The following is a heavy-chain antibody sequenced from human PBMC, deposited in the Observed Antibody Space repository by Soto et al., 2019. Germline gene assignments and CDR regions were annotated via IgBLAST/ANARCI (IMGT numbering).Heavy chain of an antibody. D-gene: IGHD3-3*01. CDR2: IITYNGNI. Sequence: QVQLVQSGPEVKKPGASVTVSCKSSGYNFTSYGISWVRQAPGQGFECMGWIITYNGNINYAQKFKGRDHMTTDASTGTGYMKVSCLNSDDTDVYYCARDSQLQKRGVVKPTWFDYWCQGTLVTGSS. CDR3: ARDSQLQKRGVVKPTWFDY. V-gene: IGHV1-18*04. J-gene: IGHJ5*01. CDR1: GYNFTSYG.